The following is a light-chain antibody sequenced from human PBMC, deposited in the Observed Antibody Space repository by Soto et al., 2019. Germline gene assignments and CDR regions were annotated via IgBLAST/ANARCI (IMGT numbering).Light chain of an antibody. J-gene: IGKJ1*01. Sequence: DIQMTQSPSSLSASVGDRVTITCRASQSINNYLNWYQQKPGKAPKLLIYAASSLQSGVPSTFSGSGSGTEFTLTISSLQPDDFATYYCQQYGAFGQGTKVDIK. CDR1: QSINNY. V-gene: IGKV1-39*01. CDR3: QQYGA. CDR2: AAS.